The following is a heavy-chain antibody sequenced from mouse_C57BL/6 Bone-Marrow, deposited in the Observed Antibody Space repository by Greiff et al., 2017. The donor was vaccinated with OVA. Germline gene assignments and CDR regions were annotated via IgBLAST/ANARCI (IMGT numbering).Heavy chain of an antibody. CDR3: ASFHYYGSSYVAY. CDR2: IYPGGGYT. Sequence: QVQLQQSGAELVRPGTSVKMSCKASVYTFTNYWLGWAKQRPGHGLEWIGDIYPGGGYTNYNEKFKGKATLTADKSSSTAYMQFSSLTSEDSAIYYCASFHYYGSSYVAYWGQGTLVTVSA. J-gene: IGHJ3*01. D-gene: IGHD1-1*01. CDR1: VYTFTNYW. V-gene: IGHV1-63*01.